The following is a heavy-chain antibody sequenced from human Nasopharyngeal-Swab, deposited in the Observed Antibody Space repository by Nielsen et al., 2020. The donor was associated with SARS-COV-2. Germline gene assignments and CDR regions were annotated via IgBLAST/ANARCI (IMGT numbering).Heavy chain of an antibody. CDR3: AHITRGLERDTIFGVPLASLSYYYMDV. D-gene: IGHD3-3*01. CDR2: IYWDDDQ. Sequence: SGLTLVKPTQTLTLTCSFSDFSLTTSGVGVAWIRQPPGKALEWLALIYWDDDQRYNPSLKTRLTINKDTSKDQVVLTLTNMGPVDSGTYYCAHITRGLERDTIFGVPLASLSYYYMDVWGKGTTVTVS. V-gene: IGHV2-5*02. J-gene: IGHJ6*03. CDR1: DFSLTTSGVG.